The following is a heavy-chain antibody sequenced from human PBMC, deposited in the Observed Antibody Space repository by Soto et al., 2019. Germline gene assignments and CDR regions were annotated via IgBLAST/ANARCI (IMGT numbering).Heavy chain of an antibody. CDR3: ARDRDIVVVPAASYYYGMDV. V-gene: IGHV6-1*01. Sequence: SQTLSLTCVISGDSVSSNSAAWNWIRQSPSRGLEWLGRTYYRSKWYNDYAVSVKSRITINPDTSKNQFSLQLNSVTPEDTAVYYCARDRDIVVVPAASYYYGMDVWGQGTTVTVSS. J-gene: IGHJ6*02. D-gene: IGHD2-2*01. CDR1: GDSVSSNSAA. CDR2: TYYRSKWYN.